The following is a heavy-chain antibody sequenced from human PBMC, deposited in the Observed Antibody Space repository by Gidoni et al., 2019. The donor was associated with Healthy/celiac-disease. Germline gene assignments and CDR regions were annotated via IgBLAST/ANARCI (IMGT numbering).Heavy chain of an antibody. J-gene: IGHJ6*02. CDR3: AHRFSNGYYYYYGMDV. Sequence: QITLKESGPTLVKPTQTLTLTCTFSGFSLSTSGVGVVWIRQPPGKALEWLALIYWNDDKRYSPSLKSRLTITKDTSKNQVVLTMTNMDPVDTATYYCAHRFSNGYYYYYGMDVWGQGTTVTVSS. D-gene: IGHD4-4*01. V-gene: IGHV2-5*01. CDR1: GFSLSTSGVG. CDR2: IYWNDDK.